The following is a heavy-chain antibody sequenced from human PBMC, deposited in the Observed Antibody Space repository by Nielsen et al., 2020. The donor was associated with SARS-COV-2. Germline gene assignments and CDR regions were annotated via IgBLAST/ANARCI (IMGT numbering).Heavy chain of an antibody. D-gene: IGHD3-22*01. V-gene: IGHV3-48*03. CDR2: ISSSGSTI. J-gene: IGHJ4*02. Sequence: GGSLRLSCAASGFTFSSYEMNWVRQAPGKGLEWVSYISSSGSTIYYADSVKGRFTISRDNAKNSLYLQMNSLRAEDTAVYYCARAPFNYYYDSSGYSYFDYWGQGTLVTVSS. CDR3: ARAPFNYYYDSSGYSYFDY. CDR1: GFTFSSYE.